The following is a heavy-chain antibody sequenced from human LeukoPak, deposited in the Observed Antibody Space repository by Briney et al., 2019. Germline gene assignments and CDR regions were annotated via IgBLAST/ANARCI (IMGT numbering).Heavy chain of an antibody. J-gene: IGHJ4*02. Sequence: GGSLRLSCAASGFTFSSYAMSWVRHDPGKGLEWVAAISYTGGSTYYADSVEGRFTISRDNSKNTLDLQMSSLRAADTAVYYCAKDRQTTGWHILDHWGQGTLVTVSS. CDR3: AKDRQTTGWHILDH. V-gene: IGHV3-23*01. D-gene: IGHD6-19*01. CDR1: GFTFSSYA. CDR2: ISYTGGST.